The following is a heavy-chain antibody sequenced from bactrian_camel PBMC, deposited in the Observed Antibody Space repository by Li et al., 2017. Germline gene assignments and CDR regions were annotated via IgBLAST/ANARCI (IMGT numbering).Heavy chain of an antibody. Sequence: HVQLVESGGGSAQAGGSLRVSCAVSGRTYKDYCMGWFRQAPGKEREGVACIDSVGNIVYANSVKGRFIISRDNAKTILYLEMNSLKPEDTAMYYCAASVGGQYCSAPYLIRAQEKGTAYRGQGTQVTVS. V-gene: IGHV3S57*01. CDR2: IDSVGNI. J-gene: IGHJ4*01. CDR1: GRTYKDYC. CDR3: AASVGGQYCSAPYLIRAQEKGTAY. D-gene: IGHD2*01.